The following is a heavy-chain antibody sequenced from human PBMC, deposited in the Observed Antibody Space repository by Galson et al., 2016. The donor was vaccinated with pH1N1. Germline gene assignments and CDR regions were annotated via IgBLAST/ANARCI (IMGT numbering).Heavy chain of an antibody. CDR1: GVVFSDLF. V-gene: IGHV3-11*06. CDR3: AGTARRYHLDY. D-gene: IGHD1-14*01. CDR2: ISASGSYT. J-gene: IGHJ4*02. Sequence: SLRLSCAASGVVFSDLFMAWVRQTPGQGLEYLSYISASGSYTNYAYSMKGRFTISRDNAKNSLYLEINNLRAEDTAVYFCAGTARRYHLDYWGQGALVTVSS.